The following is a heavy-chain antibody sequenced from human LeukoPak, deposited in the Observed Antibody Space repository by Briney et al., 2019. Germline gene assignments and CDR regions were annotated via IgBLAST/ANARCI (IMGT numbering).Heavy chain of an antibody. J-gene: IGHJ4*02. Sequence: PGESLQISCKASGYNFTSFWITWVRQLPGKGLEWMGKIDPSDSYTNYSPSFEGHVTISSDKSITTAYLQWGSLQASDTAMYYCARWISASRFDYWGRGTLVTVSS. CDR3: ARWISASRFDY. CDR2: IDPSDSYT. V-gene: IGHV5-10-1*01. CDR1: GYNFTSFW. D-gene: IGHD2-2*03.